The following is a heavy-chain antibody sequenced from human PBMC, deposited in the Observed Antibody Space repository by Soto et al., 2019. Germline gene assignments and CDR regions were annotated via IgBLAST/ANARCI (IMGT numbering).Heavy chain of an antibody. V-gene: IGHV6-1*01. J-gene: IGHJ6*02. Sequence: SETLSLTCAISGDSVSSNSAAWNWIRQSPSRGLEWLGRTYYRSKWYNDYAVSVKSRITINPDTSKNQFSLQLNSVTPEGTAVYYCARDEYSSLRHGMDVWGQGTTVTVSS. CDR2: TYYRSKWYN. CDR1: GDSVSSNSAA. D-gene: IGHD6-6*01. CDR3: ARDEYSSLRHGMDV.